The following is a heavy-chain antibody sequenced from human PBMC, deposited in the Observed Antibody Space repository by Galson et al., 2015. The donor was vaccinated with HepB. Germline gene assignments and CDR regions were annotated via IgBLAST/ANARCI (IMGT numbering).Heavy chain of an antibody. J-gene: IGHJ2*01. CDR1: GHTFTSYG. V-gene: IGHV1-18*04. CDR2: ISAYNGNT. Sequence: SVKVSCKASGHTFTSYGISWVRQAPGQGLEWMGWISAYNGNTNYAQKLQGRVTMTTDTSTSTAYMELRSLRSDDTAVYYCARVRGGQDYWYFDLWGRGTLVTVSS. D-gene: IGHD2-15*01. CDR3: ARVRGGQDYWYFDL.